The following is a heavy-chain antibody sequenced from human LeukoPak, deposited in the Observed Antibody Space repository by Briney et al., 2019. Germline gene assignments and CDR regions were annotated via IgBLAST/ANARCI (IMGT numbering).Heavy chain of an antibody. V-gene: IGHV3-21*01. Sequence: GGSLRLSCAASGFTFSSYSMNWVRQAPGKGLEWVSSIISSSSYIYYADSVKGRFTISRDNAKNSLYLQMNSLGAEDTAVYYCARGGAPVVPAAMDFDYWGQGTLVTVSS. CDR3: ARGGAPVVPAAMDFDY. CDR2: IISSSSYI. J-gene: IGHJ4*02. CDR1: GFTFSSYS. D-gene: IGHD2-2*01.